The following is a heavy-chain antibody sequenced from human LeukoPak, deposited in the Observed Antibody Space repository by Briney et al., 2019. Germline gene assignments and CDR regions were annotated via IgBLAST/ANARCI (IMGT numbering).Heavy chain of an antibody. CDR1: LGSISSSSYY. CDR3: ARFLIAAAGTYYFDY. J-gene: IGHJ4*02. V-gene: IGHV4-39*01. D-gene: IGHD6-13*01. CDR2: IYYSGST. Sequence: PSETLSLTCTLSLGSISSSSYYWGWIRQPPGKGLEWIGSIYYSGSTYYNPSLQSRVTISVDTSKNQFSLKLSSVTAADTAVYYCARFLIAAAGTYYFDYWGQGTLVTVSS.